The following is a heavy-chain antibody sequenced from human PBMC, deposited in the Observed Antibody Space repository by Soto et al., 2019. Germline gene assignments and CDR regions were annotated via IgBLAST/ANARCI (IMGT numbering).Heavy chain of an antibody. J-gene: IGHJ4*02. D-gene: IGHD3-10*01. CDR1: GGTFGSYT. CDR3: ARDLDGSGRPEDY. V-gene: IGHV1-69*08. CDR2: VVPLLGIT. Sequence: VQLVQSGAELKKPGSSVKVSCKASGGTFGSYTFSWVRQAPGQGLEWMGRVVPLLGITNYAQKFRGRVTITDDKYMPTAYMELSSLRTEWTAMYCCARDLDGSGRPEDYWGQGTLVTVSS.